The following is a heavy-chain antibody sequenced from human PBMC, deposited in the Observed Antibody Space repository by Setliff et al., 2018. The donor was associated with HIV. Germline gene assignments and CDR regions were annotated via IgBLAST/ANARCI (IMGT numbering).Heavy chain of an antibody. CDR3: ARQERFGELIDS. CDR2: IYTSGST. Sequence: SETLSLTCTVSGGSISSYYWSWIRQPPGKGLEWIGYIYTSGSTNYNPSLKSRVTISLDTSKNQFSLKLSSLTAADTAVYYCARQERFGELIDSWGQGTLVTVSS. CDR1: GGSISSYY. J-gene: IGHJ4*02. D-gene: IGHD3-10*01. V-gene: IGHV4-4*09.